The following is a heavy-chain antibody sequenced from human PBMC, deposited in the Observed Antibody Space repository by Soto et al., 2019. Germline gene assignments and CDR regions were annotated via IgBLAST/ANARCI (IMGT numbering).Heavy chain of an antibody. J-gene: IGHJ4*02. CDR3: ARDHDILTGYSPGDY. V-gene: IGHV1-18*04. CDR2: ISAYNGNT. CDR1: GYTFTSYG. Sequence: ASVKVSFKASGYTFTSYGISWLRQAPGQGLEWMGWISAYNGNTNYAQKLQGRVTMTTDTSTSTAYMELRSLRSDDTAVYYCARDHDILTGYSPGDYWGQGTLVTVSS. D-gene: IGHD3-9*01.